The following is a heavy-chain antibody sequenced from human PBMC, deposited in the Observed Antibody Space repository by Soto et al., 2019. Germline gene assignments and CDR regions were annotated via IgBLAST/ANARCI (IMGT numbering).Heavy chain of an antibody. Sequence: PGGSLRLSCAASGFTFSSYAMSWVRQAPGKGLDWVSVISGSGGSTYYADSVKGRFTISRDNSKNTLSLQMNSLRAEDTAVYYCAKGFSYNSSWYRWCETWGQGTLVTVCS. J-gene: IGHJ5*02. CDR2: ISGSGGST. V-gene: IGHV3-23*01. D-gene: IGHD6-13*01. CDR3: AKGFSYNSSWYRWCET. CDR1: GFTFSSYA.